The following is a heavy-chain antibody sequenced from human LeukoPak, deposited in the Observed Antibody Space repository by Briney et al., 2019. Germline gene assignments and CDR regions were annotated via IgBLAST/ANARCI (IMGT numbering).Heavy chain of an antibody. V-gene: IGHV3-15*01. CDR3: TTSSSGYDFLLDY. D-gene: IGHD5-12*01. CDR1: GFTSNIAW. Sequence: GGSLRLSCAASGFTSNIAWMTWVRQAPGKGLQWVGRIKAKTDGETTDYAAPVKSRFTISRDDSKNTVYLQMNSLKAEDAAVYYCTTSSSGYDFLLDYWGQGTLVTVSS. CDR2: IKAKTDGETT. J-gene: IGHJ4*02.